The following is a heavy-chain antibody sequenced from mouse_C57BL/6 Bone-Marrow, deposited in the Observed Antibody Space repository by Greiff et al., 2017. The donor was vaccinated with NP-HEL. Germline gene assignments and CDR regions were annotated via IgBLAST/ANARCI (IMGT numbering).Heavy chain of an antibody. Sequence: QVQLQQPGAELVRPGSSVKLSCKASGYTFTSYWMDWVKQRPGQGLEWIGNIYPSDSETHYNQKFKDKATLTVDKSSSTACMQLSSLTSEDSAVYYCARNGGYYFDYWGQGTTLTVSS. J-gene: IGHJ2*01. CDR2: IYPSDSET. CDR3: ARNGGYYFDY. V-gene: IGHV1-61*01. CDR1: GYTFTSYW.